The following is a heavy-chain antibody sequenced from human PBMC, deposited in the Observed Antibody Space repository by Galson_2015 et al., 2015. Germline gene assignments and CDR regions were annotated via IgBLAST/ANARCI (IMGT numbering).Heavy chain of an antibody. J-gene: IGHJ4*02. CDR1: GGSISSYY. CDR3: ARDRAGYYYDSSGSFDY. CDR2: IYYSGST. V-gene: IGHV4-59*01. D-gene: IGHD3-22*01. Sequence: LSLTCTVSGGSISSYYWSWIRQPPGKGLEWIGYIYYSGSTNYNPSLKSRVTISVDTSKNQFSLKLSSVTAADTAVYYCARDRAGYYYDSSGSFDYWGQGTLVTVSS.